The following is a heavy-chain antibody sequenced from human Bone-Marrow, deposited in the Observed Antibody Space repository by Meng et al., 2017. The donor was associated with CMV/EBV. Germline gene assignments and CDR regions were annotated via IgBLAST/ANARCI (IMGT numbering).Heavy chain of an antibody. J-gene: IGHJ5*02. CDR3: ARVPQYDSSGYYSP. D-gene: IGHD3-22*01. V-gene: IGHV1-2*02. CDR1: GYTFTGYY. Sequence: ASVKVSCKASGYTFTGYYMHWVRQAPGQGLEWMGWINPNSGGTNYAQKFQGRVTMTRDTSISTAYMELSRLRSDDTAVYYCARVPQYDSSGYYSPWGQGTLVTVSS. CDR2: INPNSGGT.